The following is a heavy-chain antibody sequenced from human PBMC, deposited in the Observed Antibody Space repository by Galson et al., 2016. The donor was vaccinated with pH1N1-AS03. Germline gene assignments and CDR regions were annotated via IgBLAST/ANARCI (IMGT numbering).Heavy chain of an antibody. D-gene: IGHD3-10*01. J-gene: IGHJ4*02. CDR2: IGTYT. Sequence: SVKVSCKASGYTFTNYGISWVRQAPGQGLEYMGWIGTYTIYAQKLQGRVTMTTHTSTSTAYMALRSLRSYDTAVYYCARSGTGRFCKGDFWSQGTLVSLTT. CDR3: ARSGTGRFCKGDF. V-gene: IGHV1-18*01. CDR1: GYTFTNYG.